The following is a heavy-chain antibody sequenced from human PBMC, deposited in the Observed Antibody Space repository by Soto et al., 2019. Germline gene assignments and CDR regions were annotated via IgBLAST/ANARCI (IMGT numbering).Heavy chain of an antibody. CDR3: ARLSRYNWNQWGEGLDYYYYGMDV. J-gene: IGHJ6*02. CDR2: IIPIFGTA. CDR1: GGTFSSYA. D-gene: IGHD1-20*01. V-gene: IGHV1-69*13. Sequence: GASVKVSCKASGGTFSSYAISWVRQAPGQGLEWMGGIIPIFGTANYAQKFQGRVTITADESTSTAYMELSSLRSEDTAVYYCARLSRYNWNQWGEGLDYYYYGMDVWGQGTTVTVSS.